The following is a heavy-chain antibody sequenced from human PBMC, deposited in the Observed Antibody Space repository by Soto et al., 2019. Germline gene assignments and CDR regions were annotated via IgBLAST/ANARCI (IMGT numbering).Heavy chain of an antibody. Sequence: QVQLVQSGAEVKKPGASVKVSCKASGYTFTSYGISWVRQAPGQGLEWMGWISASNGNTNNAQKRPGRVTVTTDTARSTGYMELRSLRAGDTAVYYCAREVAIYSGYDSPVIYWGKGTLVTVSS. CDR3: AREVAIYSGYDSPVIY. CDR2: ISASNGNT. D-gene: IGHD5-12*01. J-gene: IGHJ4*02. V-gene: IGHV1-18*01. CDR1: GYTFTSYG.